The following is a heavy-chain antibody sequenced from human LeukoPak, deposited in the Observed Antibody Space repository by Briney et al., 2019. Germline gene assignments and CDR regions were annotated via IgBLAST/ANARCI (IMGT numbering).Heavy chain of an antibody. CDR3: ARAYSESYGLGYYYMDV. Sequence: PGGSLRLSCAASGFTFSSYSMNWVRQAPGKGLEWVSSISSSSSYIYYADSVKGRFTISRDNAKKSLYLQMNSLRAEDTAVYYCARAYSESYGLGYYYMDVWGKGTTVTVSS. CDR1: GFTFSSYS. V-gene: IGHV3-21*01. CDR2: ISSSSSYI. D-gene: IGHD1-26*01. J-gene: IGHJ6*03.